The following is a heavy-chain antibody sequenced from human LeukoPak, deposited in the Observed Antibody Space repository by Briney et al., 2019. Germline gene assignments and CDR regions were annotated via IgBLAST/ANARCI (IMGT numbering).Heavy chain of an antibody. CDR1: GYTFTSYY. CDR2: INPSGGST. J-gene: IGHJ6*03. D-gene: IGHD2-2*01. Sequence: ASVKVSCKASGYTFTSYYMHWVRQAPGQGLEWMGIINPSGGSTSYAQKFQGRVTMTRDTSTSTVYKELSSLRSEDTAVYYCARGERVPAAPDYYYYYYMDVWGKGTTVTVSS. CDR3: ARGERVPAAPDYYYYYYMDV. V-gene: IGHV1-46*01.